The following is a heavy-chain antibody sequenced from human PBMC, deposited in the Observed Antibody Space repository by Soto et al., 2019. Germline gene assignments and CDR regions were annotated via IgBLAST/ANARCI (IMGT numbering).Heavy chain of an antibody. CDR2: VSQDGTA. V-gene: IGHV3-30*04. D-gene: IGHD4-17*01. J-gene: IGHJ3*02. Sequence: GGSLRLSCAASGFTFSTYTMSWVRQAPGRGPEWVAGVSQDGTAHYADSVKGRFTISRDNSRDTVYLQMITLRGEDTAVYYCARAAPNTVTDAFDSWGQGTMVTVSS. CDR1: GFTFSTYT. CDR3: ARAAPNTVTDAFDS.